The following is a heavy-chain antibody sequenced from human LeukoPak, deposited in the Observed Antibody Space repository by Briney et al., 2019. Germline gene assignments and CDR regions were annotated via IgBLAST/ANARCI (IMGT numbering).Heavy chain of an antibody. V-gene: IGHV4-31*03. CDR1: GGSISSGGYY. D-gene: IGHD3-3*01. Sequence: SETLSLTCTVSGGSISSGGYYWSWIRQHPGKGLEWIGYIYYSGSTYYNPSLKSRVTISVDTSKNQFSLKLSSVTAADTAVYYCARALYYDFRSGYFYYYYGMDVWGQGTTVTVSS. J-gene: IGHJ6*02. CDR2: IYYSGST. CDR3: ARALYYDFRSGYFYYYYGMDV.